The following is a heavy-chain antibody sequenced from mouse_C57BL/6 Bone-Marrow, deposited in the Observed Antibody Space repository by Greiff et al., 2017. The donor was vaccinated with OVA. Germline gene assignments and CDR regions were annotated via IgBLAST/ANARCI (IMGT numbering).Heavy chain of an antibody. CDR3: AGYSSGYAMDY. CDR2: IDPSDSYT. D-gene: IGHD3-2*02. Sequence: QVQLQQSGAELVKPGASVKLSCKASGYTFTSYWMQWVNQRPGQGLEWIGEIDPSDSYTNYNQKFKGKATLTVDTSSSTAYMQLSSLTSEDSAVYYCAGYSSGYAMDYWGQGTSVTVSS. J-gene: IGHJ4*01. V-gene: IGHV1-50*01. CDR1: GYTFTSYW.